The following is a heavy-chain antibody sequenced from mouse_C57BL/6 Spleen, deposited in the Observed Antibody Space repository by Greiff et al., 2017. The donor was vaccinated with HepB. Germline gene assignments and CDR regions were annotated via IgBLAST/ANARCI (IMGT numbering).Heavy chain of an antibody. Sequence: EVKLMESGAELVKPGASVKLSCTASGFNIKDYYMHWVKQRTEQGLEWIGRIDPEDGETKYAPKFQGKATITADTSSNTAYLQLSSLTSEDTAVYYCARNYDGSSVSFDYWGQGTTLTVSS. CDR2: IDPEDGET. CDR3: ARNYDGSSVSFDY. J-gene: IGHJ2*01. D-gene: IGHD1-1*01. V-gene: IGHV14-2*01. CDR1: GFNIKDYY.